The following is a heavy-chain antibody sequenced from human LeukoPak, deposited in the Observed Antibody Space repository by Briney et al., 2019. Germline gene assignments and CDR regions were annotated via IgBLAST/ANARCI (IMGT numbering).Heavy chain of an antibody. CDR1: GGSISSSSHY. Sequence: SETLSLTCTVSGGSISSSSHYWGWVRQPPGKGLEWIGSINYSGSTYHNPSLKSRVTISVDTSKNQFSLKVSSVTAADTAAYYCARHAEAGTTSCPLDYWGQGTLVTVSS. V-gene: IGHV4-39*01. CDR3: ARHAEAGTTSCPLDY. J-gene: IGHJ4*02. D-gene: IGHD2-2*01. CDR2: INYSGST.